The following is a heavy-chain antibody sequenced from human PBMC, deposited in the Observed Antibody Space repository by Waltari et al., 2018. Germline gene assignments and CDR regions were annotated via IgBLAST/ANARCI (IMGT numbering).Heavy chain of an antibody. V-gene: IGHV1-8*01. J-gene: IGHJ6*03. Sequence: QVQLVQSGAEVKKPGASVKVSCKASGYTFTSYDINWVRQATGQGLEWMGWMNPNSGNTGYAQKFQGRVTMTRNTSISTAYMELSSLISEDTAVYYCARGRRITIFGVVYYYYYMDVWGKGTTVTVSS. CDR1: GYTFTSYD. CDR2: MNPNSGNT. D-gene: IGHD3-3*01. CDR3: ARGRRITIFGVVYYYYYMDV.